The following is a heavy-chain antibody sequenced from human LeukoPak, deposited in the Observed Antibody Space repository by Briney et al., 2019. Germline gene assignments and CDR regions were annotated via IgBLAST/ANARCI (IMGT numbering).Heavy chain of an antibody. CDR3: ARSLVRYSGSYLRPNDAFDI. J-gene: IGHJ3*02. CDR1: GYTFTGYY. CDR2: INPNSGGT. D-gene: IGHD1-26*01. Sequence: ASVKVSCKASGYTFTGYYMHWVRQAPGQGLEWMGRINPNSGGTNYAQKFQGRVTMTRDTSISTAYMELSRLRSDDTAVYYCARSLVRYSGSYLRPNDAFDIWGQGTMVTVSS. V-gene: IGHV1-2*06.